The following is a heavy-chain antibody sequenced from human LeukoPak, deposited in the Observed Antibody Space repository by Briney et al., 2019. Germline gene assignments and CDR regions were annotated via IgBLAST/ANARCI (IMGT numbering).Heavy chain of an antibody. CDR1: GGSISSHY. D-gene: IGHD2-15*01. Sequence: SETLSLTCTVSGGSISSHYWSWIRQPPGKGLERLGYIYYSGSTNYNPSLKSRVTISVDTSKNQFSLKLSSVTAADTAVYYCARSGGRRGGGMDVWGQGTTVTVSS. CDR3: ARSGGRRGGGMDV. V-gene: IGHV4-59*08. CDR2: IYYSGST. J-gene: IGHJ6*02.